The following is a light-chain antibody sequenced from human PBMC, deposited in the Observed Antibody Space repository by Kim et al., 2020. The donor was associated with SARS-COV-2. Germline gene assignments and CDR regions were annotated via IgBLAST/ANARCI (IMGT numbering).Light chain of an antibody. CDR3: SSYTSSSPYV. CDR2: DVS. V-gene: IGLV2-14*01. J-gene: IGLJ1*01. CDR1: SSDVGGYNY. Sequence: QSALTQPASVSGSPGQSITTSCTGTSSDVGGYNYVSWYQQHPGKAPKLMIYDVSKRPSGVSNRFSGSKSGNTASLTISGLQAEDEADYYCSSYTSSSPYVFGTGTKVTVL.